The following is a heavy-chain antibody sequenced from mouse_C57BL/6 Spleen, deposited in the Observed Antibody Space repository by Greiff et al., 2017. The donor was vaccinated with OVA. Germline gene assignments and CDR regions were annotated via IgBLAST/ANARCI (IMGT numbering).Heavy chain of an antibody. D-gene: IGHD2-2*01. Sequence: EVKLVESGAELVKPGASVKLSCTASGFNIKDYYMHWVQQRTEQGLEWIGRIDPEDGETKYAPKFQGKATITADTSSNTAYLQLSSLTSEDTAVYYCARTALYGYHHWYFDVWGTGTTVTVSS. CDR3: ARTALYGYHHWYFDV. V-gene: IGHV14-2*01. CDR1: GFNIKDYY. CDR2: IDPEDGET. J-gene: IGHJ1*03.